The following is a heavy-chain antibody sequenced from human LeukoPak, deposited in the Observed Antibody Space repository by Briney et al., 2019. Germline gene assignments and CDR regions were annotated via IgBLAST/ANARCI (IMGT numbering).Heavy chain of an antibody. J-gene: IGHJ5*02. CDR3: ARGVNGRDIVVVPAATHVWFDP. CDR1: GGSISSGGYS. V-gene: IGHV4-30-2*01. CDR2: IYHSGST. Sequence: KLSQTLSLTCAVSGGSISSGGYSWSWIRQPPGKGLEWIGYIYHSGSTYYNPSLKSRVTISVDRSKNQFSLKLSSVTAADTAVYYCARGVNGRDIVVVPAATHVWFDPWGQGTLVTVSS. D-gene: IGHD2-2*01.